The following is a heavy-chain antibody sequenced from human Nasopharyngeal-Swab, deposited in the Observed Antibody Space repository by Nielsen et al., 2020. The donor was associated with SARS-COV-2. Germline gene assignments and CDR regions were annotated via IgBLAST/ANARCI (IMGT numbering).Heavy chain of an antibody. Sequence: GGSLRLSCAASGMAFSSYGMHWVRQAAGKGLEWVTVISHDGGNEYYADSVKGRFTISRDNPKNALYLQMNSLRPEDTATYYCAKDSGSGWFSLFDHWGRGTVVTVSS. V-gene: IGHV3-30*18. J-gene: IGHJ4*02. CDR3: AKDSGSGWFSLFDH. CDR1: GMAFSSYG. CDR2: ISHDGGNE. D-gene: IGHD6-19*01.